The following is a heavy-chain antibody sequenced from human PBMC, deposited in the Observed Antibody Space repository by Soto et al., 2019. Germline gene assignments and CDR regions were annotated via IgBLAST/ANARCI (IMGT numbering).Heavy chain of an antibody. V-gene: IGHV1-3*01. CDR1: GYTFTDYT. J-gene: IGHJ4*02. CDR2: INAGNGNT. CDR3: ARAGGFCSGGSCYEFDY. Sequence: ASVKVSCKASGYTFTDYTFHWVRQAPGQRLEWMGWINAGNGNTKYSQKFQGRVTITRDTSASTVYMELSSLRSEDTAVYYCARAGGFCSGGSCYEFDYWGQGTPVTVS. D-gene: IGHD2-15*01.